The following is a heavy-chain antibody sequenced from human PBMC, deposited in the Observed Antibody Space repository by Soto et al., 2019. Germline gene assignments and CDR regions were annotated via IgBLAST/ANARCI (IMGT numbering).Heavy chain of an antibody. V-gene: IGHV3-30*18. CDR1: GFTFSSYG. CDR3: AKEKKKVFLGFGELSSHFDY. J-gene: IGHJ4*02. D-gene: IGHD3-10*01. Sequence: QVQLVESGGGVVQPERSLRLSCAASGFTFSSYGMRWVRQAPGNGLEWVAVISYDGSNKYYADSVKGRFTISRDNYKNTLYLQMNSMRVDDTAVYYWAKEKKKVFLGFGELSSHFDYWGQGTMVTVSS. CDR2: ISYDGSNK.